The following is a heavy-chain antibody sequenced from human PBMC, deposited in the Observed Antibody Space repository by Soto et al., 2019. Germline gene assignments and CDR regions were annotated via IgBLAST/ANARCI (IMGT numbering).Heavy chain of an antibody. CDR2: ISGSGGST. Sequence: EVQLLESGGGLVQPGGSLRLSCAASGFTFSSYAMSWVRQAPGKGLEWVSAISGSGGSTYYADSVKGRFTISRDNSKNTLYLQKNGLGAEDTAVYYCAKDAAPVVPAAYFFVYWGQGTLVTVPS. CDR1: GFTFSSYA. J-gene: IGHJ4*02. V-gene: IGHV3-23*01. CDR3: AKDAAPVVPAAYFFVY. D-gene: IGHD2-2*01.